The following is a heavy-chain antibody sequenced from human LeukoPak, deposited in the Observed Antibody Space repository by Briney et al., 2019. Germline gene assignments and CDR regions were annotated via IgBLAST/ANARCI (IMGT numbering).Heavy chain of an antibody. Sequence: PSGTLSLTCAVSGGSISSSNWWSWVRQPPGKGLEWIGEIYHSGSTNYNPSLKSRVTISVDTSKNQFSLKLSSVTAADTAVYYCADGYCSGGSCYSSWGQGTLVTVSS. CDR1: GGSISSSNW. J-gene: IGHJ5*02. CDR3: ADGYCSGGSCYSS. V-gene: IGHV4-4*02. CDR2: IYHSGST. D-gene: IGHD2-15*01.